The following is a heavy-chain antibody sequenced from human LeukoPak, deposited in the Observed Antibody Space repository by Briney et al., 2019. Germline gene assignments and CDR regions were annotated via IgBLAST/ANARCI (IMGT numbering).Heavy chain of an antibody. CDR1: GGTFSSYA. J-gene: IGHJ4*02. V-gene: IGHV1-69*05. D-gene: IGHD3-9*01. CDR3: ARDGTGRNILTHYYRE. Sequence: SVKVSCKASGGTFSSYAISWVRQAPGQGLEWMGRIIPIFGTANYAQKFQGRVTITTDESTTTAYMELSSLKSEDTAVYYCARDGTGRNILTHYYREWGQGTLVTVSS. CDR2: IIPIFGTA.